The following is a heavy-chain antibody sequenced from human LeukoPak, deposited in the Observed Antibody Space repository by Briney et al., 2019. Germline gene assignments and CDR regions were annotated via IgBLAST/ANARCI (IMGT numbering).Heavy chain of an antibody. J-gene: IGHJ4*02. CDR2: SYYSGST. CDR1: GGSISRSNYY. V-gene: IGHV4-39*01. CDR3: ARGDYYFDI. Sequence: SETLSLTRTVSGGSISRSNYYWGWIRQPPGKGLEWIGSSYYSGSTYYNPSLKSRVTISVDTSKNQFSLRLSSVTAADTAVYYCARGDYYFDIWGQGTLVTVSS. D-gene: IGHD2-21*02.